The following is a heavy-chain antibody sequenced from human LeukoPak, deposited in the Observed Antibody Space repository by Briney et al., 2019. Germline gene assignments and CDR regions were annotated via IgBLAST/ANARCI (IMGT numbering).Heavy chain of an antibody. CDR1: GYTFTSYD. J-gene: IGHJ1*01. V-gene: IGHV1-8*01. CDR3: ARLRRVATIWLAQLLIGEYFQ. D-gene: IGHD5-12*01. CDR2: MNPNSGNT. Sequence: ASVKVSCKASGYTFTSYDINWVRQATGQGLEWMGWMNPNSGNTGYAQKFQGRVTMTRNASISTAYMELSSLRSEDTAVYYRARLRRVATIWLAQLLIGEYFQNGARAPWSPSPQ.